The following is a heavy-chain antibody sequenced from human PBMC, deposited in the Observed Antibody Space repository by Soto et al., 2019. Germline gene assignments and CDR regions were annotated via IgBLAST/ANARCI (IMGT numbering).Heavy chain of an antibody. CDR2: INAGNGNT. J-gene: IGHJ4*02. D-gene: IGHD3-10*01. Sequence: ASVKVSCKASGYTFTSYAMHWVRQAPGQRLEWMGWINAGNGNTKYSQKFQGRVTITRDTSASTAYMELSSLRSEDTAVYYCARRLLWFGELLPPIDYWGQGTLVTVSS. V-gene: IGHV1-3*01. CDR1: GYTFTSYA. CDR3: ARRLLWFGELLPPIDY.